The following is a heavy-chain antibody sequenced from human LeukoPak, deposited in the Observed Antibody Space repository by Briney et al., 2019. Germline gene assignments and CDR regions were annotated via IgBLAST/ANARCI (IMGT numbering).Heavy chain of an antibody. D-gene: IGHD6-13*01. CDR2: INPNSGGT. J-gene: IGHJ4*02. CDR3: VRAHSNSWFGY. Sequence: ASVKVSCKASGYTFTGYYMHWVRQSPGQGLEWMGWINPNSGGTNYAQKFQGRVTMTRDTSITTAYMELSSLRSDDTAVYYCVRAHSNSWFGYWGQGTLVTVSS. V-gene: IGHV1-2*02. CDR1: GYTFTGYY.